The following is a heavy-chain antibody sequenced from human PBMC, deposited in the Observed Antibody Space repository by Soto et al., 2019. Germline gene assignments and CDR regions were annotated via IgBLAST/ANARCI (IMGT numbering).Heavy chain of an antibody. CDR2: IIPIFNSA. Sequence: QVPLVQSGAEVKRPGSSVTVSCKASGGTFNNYALSWVRQAPGQGLEWMGGIIPIFNSANYAQKFQGRVTITADDSTSTAYMELRSLRPDDTAVYYCAREVTVASYSFDFWGQGTLGTVSS. CDR1: GGTFNNYA. D-gene: IGHD5-12*01. V-gene: IGHV1-69*01. CDR3: AREVTVASYSFDF. J-gene: IGHJ4*02.